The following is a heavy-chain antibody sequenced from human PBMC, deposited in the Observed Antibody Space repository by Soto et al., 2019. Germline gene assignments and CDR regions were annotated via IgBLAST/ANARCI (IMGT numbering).Heavy chain of an antibody. Sequence: QVQLVQSGAEVKKPGSSVRVSCKASGGTFSSYAISGVRQAQGQVLEWMEGIIPIFGTGNYPQKFQGRVKITADESTRTAYMELSSLRSEDTAVYYCASDGAEDTAMVTPWGQGTLVTVSS. V-gene: IGHV1-69*12. CDR3: ASDGAEDTAMVTP. D-gene: IGHD5-18*01. CDR2: IIPIFGTG. CDR1: GGTFSSYA. J-gene: IGHJ4*02.